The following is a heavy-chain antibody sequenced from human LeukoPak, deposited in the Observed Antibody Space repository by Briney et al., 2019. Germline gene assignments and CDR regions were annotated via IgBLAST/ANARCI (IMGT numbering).Heavy chain of an antibody. J-gene: IGHJ3*02. V-gene: IGHV4-34*01. CDR1: GGSFSDYQ. Sequence: SETLSLTCAVSGGSFSDYQWNWIRQPPGKGLEWLGEISHSGTTTYNPSLKSRVTISVDTSKNQFSLKLRSVTAADTAVYYCARGLVWRFLLDSRRDSFDIWGQGTTITVS. CDR2: ISHSGTT. D-gene: IGHD3-16*01. CDR3: ARGLVWRFLLDSRRDSFDI.